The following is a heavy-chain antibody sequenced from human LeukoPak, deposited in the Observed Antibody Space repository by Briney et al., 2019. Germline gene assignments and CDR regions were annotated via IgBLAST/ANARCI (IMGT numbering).Heavy chain of an antibody. CDR3: ARARIVGATTGIE. V-gene: IGHV3-11*01. J-gene: IGHJ4*02. CDR2: ISKSGGAI. Sequence: PGGSLRLSCAASGFTFSDYHMSWIRQAPGKGLEWISYISKSGGAIYYADSVKGRFTSSRDNAKRSLYLQMNSLRAEDTAVYYCARARIVGATTGIEWGQGTLVTVSS. D-gene: IGHD1-26*01. CDR1: GFTFSDYH.